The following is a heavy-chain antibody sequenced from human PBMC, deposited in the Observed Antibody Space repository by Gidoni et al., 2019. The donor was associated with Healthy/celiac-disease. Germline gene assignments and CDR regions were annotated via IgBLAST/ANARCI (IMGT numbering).Heavy chain of an antibody. D-gene: IGHD6-19*01. CDR3: AIGAVADTQPVYFDY. CDR1: GYPFTGYY. J-gene: IGHJ4*02. Sequence: QVQLVQSGAEVKKPGASVKVSCKASGYPFTGYYMHWVGPAPGQGLEWMGWINPNSGGTNYAQKFQGWVTMTRDTSISTAYMELSRLRSDDTAVYYCAIGAVADTQPVYFDYWGQGTLVTVSS. CDR2: INPNSGGT. V-gene: IGHV1-2*04.